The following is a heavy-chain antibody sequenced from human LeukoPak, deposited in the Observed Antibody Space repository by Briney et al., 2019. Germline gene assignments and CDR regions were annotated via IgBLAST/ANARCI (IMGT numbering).Heavy chain of an antibody. CDR1: GGSISSYY. V-gene: IGHV4-59*01. CDR3: ARENGVYSSSHYHDY. D-gene: IGHD6-13*01. J-gene: IGHJ4*02. Sequence: SETLSLTCTVSGGSISSYYWGWIRQPPGKGLEWIGYIYYSGSTNYNPSLKSRVTISVDTSKNQFSLKLSSVTAADTAVYYCARENGVYSSSHYHDYWGQGTLVTVSS. CDR2: IYYSGST.